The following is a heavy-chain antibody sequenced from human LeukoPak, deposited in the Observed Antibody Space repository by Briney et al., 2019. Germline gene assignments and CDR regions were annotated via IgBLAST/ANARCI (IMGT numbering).Heavy chain of an antibody. CDR3: ARDPAYGALDY. J-gene: IGHJ4*02. D-gene: IGHD4-17*01. Sequence: GGSLRLSCAASGFTFSASWMTWVRQAPGRGLEWVANVDPDANTKNYLDSVKGRFTIPRDNARNSLYLQMNSLRVEDTAIYYCARDPAYGALDYWGQGTLVTVSS. V-gene: IGHV3-7*01. CDR2: VDPDANTK. CDR1: GFTFSASW.